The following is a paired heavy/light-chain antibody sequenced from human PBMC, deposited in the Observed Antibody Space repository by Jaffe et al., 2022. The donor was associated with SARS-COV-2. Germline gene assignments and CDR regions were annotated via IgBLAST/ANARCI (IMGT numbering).Light chain of an antibody. J-gene: IGKJ4*01. Sequence: DAVMTQSPLSLPVTLGQPASISCRSSQSLVYSDGNTHLNWFQQRPGQSPRRLIYKVSNRESGVPDRFSGSGSGTDFTLNISRVEAEDVGVYYCMQGTHWPRTFGGGTKVEIK. CDR1: QSLVYSDGNTH. V-gene: IGKV2-30*01. CDR3: MQGTHWPRT. CDR2: KVS.
Heavy chain of an antibody. J-gene: IGHJ4*02. V-gene: IGHV1-18*01. D-gene: IGHD2-2*02. Sequence: QVQLVQSGAEVKKPGASVKVSCKASGYIFNTYGISWVRQAPGQGLEWMAWISAYNGETKYAQNFQGRVTMTTDTSTSTAYMELGSLRSDDTAVYYCARDSLYTKDVFDYWGQGALVTVSS. CDR2: ISAYNGET. CDR1: GYIFNTYG. CDR3: ARDSLYTKDVFDY.